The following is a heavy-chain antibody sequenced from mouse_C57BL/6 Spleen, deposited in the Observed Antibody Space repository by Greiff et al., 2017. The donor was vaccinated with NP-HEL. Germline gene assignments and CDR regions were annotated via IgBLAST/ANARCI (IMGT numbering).Heavy chain of an antibody. CDR2: INPSSGYT. CDR3: ATEGSTTVVGYWYFDV. CDR1: GYTFTSYT. J-gene: IGHJ1*03. D-gene: IGHD1-1*01. V-gene: IGHV1-4*01. Sequence: LQESGAELARPGASVKMSCKASGYTFTSYTMHWVKQRPGQGLEWIGYINPSSGYTKYNQKFKDKATLTADKSSSTAYMQLSSLTSEDSAVYYCATEGSTTVVGYWYFDVWGTGTTVTVSS.